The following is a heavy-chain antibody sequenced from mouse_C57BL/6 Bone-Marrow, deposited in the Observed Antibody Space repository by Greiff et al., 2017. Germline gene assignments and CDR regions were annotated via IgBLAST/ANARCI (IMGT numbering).Heavy chain of an antibody. Sequence: QVQLQQPGAELVKPGASVKLSCKASGYTFTSYWMQWVKQRPGQGLEWIGEIDPSDSYTNYNQKFKGKATLTVDTSSSTAYMQLSSLTSEDSAVYYGARPDLLWPFDVWGKGTTVTGSS. V-gene: IGHV1-50*01. D-gene: IGHD2-1*01. CDR2: IDPSDSYT. CDR3: ARPDLLWPFDV. J-gene: IGHJ1*03. CDR1: GYTFTSYW.